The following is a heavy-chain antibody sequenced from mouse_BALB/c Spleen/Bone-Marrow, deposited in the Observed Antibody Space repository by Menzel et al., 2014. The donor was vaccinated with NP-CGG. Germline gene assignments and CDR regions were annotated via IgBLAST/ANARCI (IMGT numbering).Heavy chain of an antibody. V-gene: IGHV3-6*02. CDR1: GYSITSGYY. J-gene: IGHJ2*01. CDR3: ASGYDFFDY. Sequence: DVQLQESGPGLVKPSQSLSLTCSVTGYSITSGYYWNWIRQFPGNKLEWMGYISYDGSNNYNPSLKNRISITRDTSKNQFFLKLNSVTTEDTATYYCASGYDFFDYWGQGTTLTVSS. CDR2: ISYDGSN. D-gene: IGHD2-2*01.